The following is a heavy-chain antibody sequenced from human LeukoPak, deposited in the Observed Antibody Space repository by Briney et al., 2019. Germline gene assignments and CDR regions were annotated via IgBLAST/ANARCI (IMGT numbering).Heavy chain of an antibody. Sequence: PGGSLRLSCAASGFTFSTYWMSWVRQAPGKGLEWVANIKQDGSGTNYVDSVKGRFTISRDNAKNSLFLQMNSLRAEDTALYYCARDLRGFDYWGQGTLVTVSS. CDR3: ARDLRGFDY. CDR2: IKQDGSGT. CDR1: GFTFSTYW. V-gene: IGHV3-7*01. J-gene: IGHJ4*02.